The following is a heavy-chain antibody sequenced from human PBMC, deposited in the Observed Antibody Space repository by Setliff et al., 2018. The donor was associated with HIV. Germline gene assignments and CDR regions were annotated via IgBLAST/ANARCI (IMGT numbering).Heavy chain of an antibody. CDR2: IHHSGST. Sequence: NPSETLSLTCTVSGDFSNIQWWTWMRQSPGLGLQWIGSIHHSGSTYYDPSLKNRVTLSVDTSNNQVSLTLTSVTAADTAVYYCAKQPGGHSFFDHRGQGILVTVSS. V-gene: IGHV4-59*11. CDR3: AKQPGGHSFFDH. D-gene: IGHD1-1*01. CDR1: GDFSNIQW. J-gene: IGHJ4*02.